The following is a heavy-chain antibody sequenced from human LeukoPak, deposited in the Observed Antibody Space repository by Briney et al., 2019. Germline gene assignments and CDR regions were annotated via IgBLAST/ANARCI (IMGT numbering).Heavy chain of an antibody. CDR3: ASSSILRYFDWLFNGMDV. J-gene: IGHJ6*04. V-gene: IGHV1-69*06. CDR1: GGTFSSYA. D-gene: IGHD3-9*01. CDR2: IIPIFGTA. Sequence: ASVKVSSKASGGTFSSYAISWVRQAPGQGLEWMGGIIPIFGTANYAQKFQGRVTITADKSTSTAYMELSSLRSGDTAVYYCASSSILRYFDWLFNGMDVWGKGTTVTVSS.